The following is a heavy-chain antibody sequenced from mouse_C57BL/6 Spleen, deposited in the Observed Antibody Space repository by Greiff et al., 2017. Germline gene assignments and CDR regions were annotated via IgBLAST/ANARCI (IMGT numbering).Heavy chain of an antibody. CDR1: GYTFTSYW. Sequence: VQLQQPGAELVKPGASVKLSCKASGYTFTSYWMHWVKQRPGQGLEWIGMIHPNSGSTNYNEKFKSKATLTVDKSSSTAYMQLSSLTSEDSAVYYCARRPTYYSNYLDYWGQGTTLTVSS. CDR2: IHPNSGST. D-gene: IGHD2-5*01. CDR3: ARRPTYYSNYLDY. J-gene: IGHJ2*01. V-gene: IGHV1-64*01.